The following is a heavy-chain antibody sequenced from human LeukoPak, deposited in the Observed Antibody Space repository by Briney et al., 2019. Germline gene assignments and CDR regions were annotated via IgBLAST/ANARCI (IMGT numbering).Heavy chain of an antibody. V-gene: IGHV1-2*02. D-gene: IGHD6-19*01. CDR1: GYTFTGYY. CDR2: VNPNSGGT. Sequence: ASVKVSCKASGYTFTGYYMHWVRRAPGQGLEWMGWVNPNSGGTNYAQKFQGRVTMTRDTSISTAYMELSRLRSDDTAVYYCARLSYSSGWYLNWFDPWGQGTLVTVSS. J-gene: IGHJ5*02. CDR3: ARLSYSSGWYLNWFDP.